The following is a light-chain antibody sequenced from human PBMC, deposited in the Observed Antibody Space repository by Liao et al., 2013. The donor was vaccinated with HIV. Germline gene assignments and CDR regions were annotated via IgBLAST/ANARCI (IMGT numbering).Light chain of an antibody. V-gene: IGLV3-25*03. Sequence: SYELTQPPSVSVSPGQTASITCSGDKLGDKYACWYQQKPGQSPVLVIYQDSKRPSGIPERFSGSSSGTTVTLTISGVQAEDEADYYCQSADSSGTYVVFGGGTKLTV. CDR2: QDS. CDR1: KLGDKY. CDR3: QSADSSGTYVV. J-gene: IGLJ2*01.